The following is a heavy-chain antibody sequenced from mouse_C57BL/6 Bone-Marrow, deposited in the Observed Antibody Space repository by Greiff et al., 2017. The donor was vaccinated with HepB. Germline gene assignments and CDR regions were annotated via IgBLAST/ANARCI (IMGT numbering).Heavy chain of an antibody. Sequence: QVQLQQPGAELVKPGASVKLSCKASGYTFTSYWMQWVKQRPGQGLEWIGEIDPSDSYTNYNQKFKGKATLTVDTSSSTAYMQLSSLTSEDSAVYYCALRGIYYYGSSYGWFAYWGQGTLVTVSA. D-gene: IGHD1-1*01. CDR1: GYTFTSYW. J-gene: IGHJ3*01. CDR3: ALRGIYYYGSSYGWFAY. V-gene: IGHV1-50*01. CDR2: IDPSDSYT.